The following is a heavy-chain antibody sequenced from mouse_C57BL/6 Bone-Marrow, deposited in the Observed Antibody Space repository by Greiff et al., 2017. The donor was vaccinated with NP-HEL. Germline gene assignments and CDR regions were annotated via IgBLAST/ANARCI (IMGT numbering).Heavy chain of an antibody. V-gene: IGHV1-19*01. CDR3: ARSPWAGYFDY. CDR2: INPYNGGT. CDR1: GYTFTDYY. Sequence: EVQLQQSGPVLVKPGASVKMSCKASGYTFTDYYMNWVKQSHGKSLEWIGVINPYNGGTSYNQKFKGKATLTVDKSSSTAYMELNSLTSEDSAVYYGARSPWAGYFDYWGQGTTLTVSS. J-gene: IGHJ2*01.